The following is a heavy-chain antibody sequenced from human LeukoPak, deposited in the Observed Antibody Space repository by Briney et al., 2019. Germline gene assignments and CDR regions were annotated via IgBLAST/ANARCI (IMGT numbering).Heavy chain of an antibody. Sequence: EASVKVSCKASGYTFTGYYMHWVRQAPGQGLEWMGWINPNSGGTNYAQKLQGRVTMTRDTSISTAYMELSRLRSDDTAVYYCARSGTVTRGLWFDPWGQGTLVTVSS. CDR1: GYTFTGYY. CDR2: INPNSGGT. J-gene: IGHJ5*02. CDR3: ARSGTVTRGLWFDP. V-gene: IGHV1-2*02. D-gene: IGHD4-11*01.